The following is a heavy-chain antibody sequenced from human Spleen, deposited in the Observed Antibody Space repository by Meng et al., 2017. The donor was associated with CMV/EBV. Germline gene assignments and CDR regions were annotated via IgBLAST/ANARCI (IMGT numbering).Heavy chain of an antibody. CDR1: GGSITSGSYF. J-gene: IGHJ5*02. CDR3: ARERIGDYYYDSSGWNWFDP. Sequence: SETLSLTCTVSGGSITSGSYFWGWIRQPPGKGLEWIGNIYCNGSTVYCGGTTYDNPSLKSRVTISVDTSKNQFSLRLSSVTAADTAVYYCARERIGDYYYDSSGWNWFDPWGQGTLVTVSS. D-gene: IGHD3-22*01. CDR2: IYCNGST. V-gene: IGHV4-39*07.